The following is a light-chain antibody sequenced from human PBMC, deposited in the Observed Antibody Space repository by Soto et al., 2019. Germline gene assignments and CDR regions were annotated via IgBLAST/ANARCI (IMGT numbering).Light chain of an antibody. J-gene: IGKJ5*01. CDR2: GAS. CDR1: QSVSNNY. V-gene: IGKV3D-20*02. CDR3: QQRSNWPPGIT. Sequence: EIVLTQAPGTLSLSPGERATLSCRASQSVSNNYLAWYQQKPGQAPRLLIXGASNRATGIPDRFSGSVCGKDFTLTISRLEPEDFALYYCQQRSNWPPGITFGQGTRLEIK.